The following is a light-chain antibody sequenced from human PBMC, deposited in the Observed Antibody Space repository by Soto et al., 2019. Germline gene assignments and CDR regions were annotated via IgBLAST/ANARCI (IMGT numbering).Light chain of an antibody. CDR2: DTV. CDR3: LFSYCGSSAV. CDR1: TGPVTSGHY. Sequence: QTVVTQEPSLTVSPGGTVTLTCGSSTGPVTSGHYPCWFQQKPGQAPRTLIYDTVKKQSWTPARFSGSLLGGKAALTLSSAQPEDEADYYCLFSYCGSSAVFGGGTQLTVL. J-gene: IGLJ2*01. V-gene: IGLV7-46*01.